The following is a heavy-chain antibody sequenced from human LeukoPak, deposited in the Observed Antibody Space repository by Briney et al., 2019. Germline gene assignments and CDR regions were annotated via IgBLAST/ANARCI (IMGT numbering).Heavy chain of an antibody. J-gene: IGHJ4*02. CDR3: ARGLSAIVY. D-gene: IGHD2-15*01. Sequence: KSSETLSLTCAVYGGSFSGYYWSWIRQPPGKGLEWIGEINHSGSTNYNPSLKSRVTISVDTSNNQFSLKLSSVTAADTAVYYCARGLSAIVYWGQGTLVTVSS. CDR1: GGSFSGYY. V-gene: IGHV4-34*01. CDR2: INHSGST.